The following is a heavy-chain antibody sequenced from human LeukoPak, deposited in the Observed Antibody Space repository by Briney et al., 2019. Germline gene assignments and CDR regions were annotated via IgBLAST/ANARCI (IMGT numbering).Heavy chain of an antibody. D-gene: IGHD1-26*01. CDR2: IYSGGST. CDR1: GFTVSSNY. CDR3: ARGGSYLSAFDI. Sequence: GGSLRLSCAASGFTVSSNYMSWVRQAPGKGLEWVSIIYSGGSTFYADSVKGRFTISRDNSKNTLYLQMDSLRAEDTAVYYCARGGSYLSAFDIWGQGTMVTVSS. V-gene: IGHV3-53*01. J-gene: IGHJ3*02.